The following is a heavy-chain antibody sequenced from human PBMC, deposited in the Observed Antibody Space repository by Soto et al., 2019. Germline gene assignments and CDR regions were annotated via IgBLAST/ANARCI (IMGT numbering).Heavy chain of an antibody. V-gene: IGHV4-34*01. Sequence: QVQLQQWGAGLLKPSETLSLTCAVYGGSFSGYYWSWLRQPPGKGPEWIGEINHSGNTKYTPSLESRVTISVDTSKNQVSLKLNSVSAADTAVYYCARTGGMDVWSHGATVTVSS. CDR3: ARTGGMDV. J-gene: IGHJ6*02. CDR2: INHSGNT. CDR1: GGSFSGYY.